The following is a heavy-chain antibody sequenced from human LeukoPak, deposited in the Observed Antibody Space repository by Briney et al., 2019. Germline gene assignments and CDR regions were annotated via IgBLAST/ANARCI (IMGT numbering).Heavy chain of an antibody. D-gene: IGHD3-10*01. CDR2: INQDGSEK. Sequence: GGSLRLSCAASGFIFSTYWMSWFRQAPGKGLEWVANINQDGSEKYYVDSVKGRLTISRDNAKNSLYLQMNSLRAEDTAVYYCARIGLYYSSRYYFDFWGQGTLVTVSS. V-gene: IGHV3-7*01. CDR3: ARIGLYYSSRYYFDF. CDR1: GFIFSTYW. J-gene: IGHJ4*02.